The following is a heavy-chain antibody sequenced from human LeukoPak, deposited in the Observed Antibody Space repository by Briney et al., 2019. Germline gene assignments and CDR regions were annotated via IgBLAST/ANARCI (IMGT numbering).Heavy chain of an antibody. J-gene: IGHJ6*03. V-gene: IGHV3-33*06. CDR2: IWYGGTNK. CDR1: GFTFSNYG. D-gene: IGHD3-10*01. CDR3: AKGDGSNNYYMDV. Sequence: GGSLRLSCAASGFTFSNYGMHWVRQAPGKGLEWVAVIWYGGTNKFYADSVKGRFTISRDNSRSTLYLQMDTLRAEDTAVYYCAKGDGSNNYYMDVWGKGTTVTVSS.